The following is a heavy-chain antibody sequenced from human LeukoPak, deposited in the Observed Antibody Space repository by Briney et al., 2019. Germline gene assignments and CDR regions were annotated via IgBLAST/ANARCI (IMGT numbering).Heavy chain of an antibody. D-gene: IGHD3-10*02. Sequence: GGSLRPSCGASGFTFSSYWMHWVRQAPGKGLVWVSRINNDGSSTSYADSVQGRFTISRDNAKNSLYLQMNSLRAEDTAVYYCAELGITMIGGVWGKGITVTISS. V-gene: IGHV3-74*01. CDR2: INNDGSST. CDR3: AELGITMIGGV. CDR1: GFTFSSYW. J-gene: IGHJ6*04.